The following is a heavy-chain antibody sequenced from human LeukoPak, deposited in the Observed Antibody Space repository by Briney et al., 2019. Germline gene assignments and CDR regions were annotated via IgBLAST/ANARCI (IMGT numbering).Heavy chain of an antibody. V-gene: IGHV3-74*01. Sequence: GGSLRLSCVASGFTFSSYAMHWVRQAPGKGLVWVSRINGDGSSTSYADSVKGRFTISRDNAKNTLYLQMNSLRAEDTAVYYCASPYYYDSSGYRVDYWGQGALVTASS. D-gene: IGHD3-22*01. CDR3: ASPYYYDSSGYRVDY. CDR2: INGDGSST. CDR1: GFTFSSYA. J-gene: IGHJ4*02.